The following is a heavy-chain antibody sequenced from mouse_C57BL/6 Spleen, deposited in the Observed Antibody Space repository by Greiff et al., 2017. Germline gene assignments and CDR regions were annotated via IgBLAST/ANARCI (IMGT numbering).Heavy chain of an antibody. D-gene: IGHD2-4*01. CDR2: INPNNGGT. J-gene: IGHJ2*01. V-gene: IGHV1-26*01. Sequence: VQLQQSGPELVKPGASVKISCKASGYTFTDYYMNWVKQSHGKSLEWIGDINPNNGGTSYNQKFKGKATLTVDKSSSTAYMELRSLTSEDSAVYYCARTYDYVDYFDYWGQGTTLTVSS. CDR3: ARTYDYVDYFDY. CDR1: GYTFTDYY.